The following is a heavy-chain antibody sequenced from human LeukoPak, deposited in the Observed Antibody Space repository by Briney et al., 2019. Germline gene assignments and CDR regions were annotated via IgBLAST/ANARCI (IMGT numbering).Heavy chain of an antibody. J-gene: IGHJ4*02. CDR2: INDDGKQE. CDR3: ARDPEYGALNY. D-gene: IGHD4-17*01. Sequence: GGSLRLSCAASGFTFKKTWMSWVRQAPGRGLEWVANINDDGKQEKYVDSVKGRFTISRDNVKNLLFLQLNSLRVEDTAIYYCARDPEYGALNYWGQGTLVSVSS. V-gene: IGHV3-7*01. CDR1: GFTFKKTW.